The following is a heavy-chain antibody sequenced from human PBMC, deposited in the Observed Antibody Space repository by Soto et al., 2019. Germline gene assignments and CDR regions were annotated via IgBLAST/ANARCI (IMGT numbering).Heavy chain of an antibody. CDR1: GGSISSSSYY. Sequence: PSETLSLTCTVSGGSISSSSYYWGWIRQPPGKGLEWIGSIYYSGITYYNPSLKSRVTISVDTSKNQFSLKLSSVTAADTAVYYCASVLWFGESGRWLDPWGQGTLVTVSS. CDR2: IYYSGIT. CDR3: ASVLWFGESGRWLDP. V-gene: IGHV4-39*01. D-gene: IGHD3-10*01. J-gene: IGHJ5*02.